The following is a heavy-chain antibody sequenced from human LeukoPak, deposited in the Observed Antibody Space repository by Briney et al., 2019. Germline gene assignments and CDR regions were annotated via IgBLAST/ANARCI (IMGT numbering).Heavy chain of an antibody. Sequence: SETLSLTCAAEGLTFISYYMSWIRQPPGKGLEWIGEINHSGSTNYNPSLKSRVTISVGTSKNQFSLKLSCVTPADTAVYYCARGLLYGSRGYYNFDYRGQGTLVTVSS. J-gene: IGHJ4*02. CDR2: INHSGST. D-gene: IGHD3-22*01. CDR3: ARGLLYGSRGYYNFDY. V-gene: IGHV4-34*01. CDR1: GLTFISYY.